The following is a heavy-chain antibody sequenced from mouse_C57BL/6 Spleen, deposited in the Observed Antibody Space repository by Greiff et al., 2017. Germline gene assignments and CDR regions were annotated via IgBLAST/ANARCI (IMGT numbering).Heavy chain of an antibody. V-gene: IGHV1-50*01. D-gene: IGHD4-1*01. J-gene: IGHJ1*03. CDR3: ARGRANWDVLWYFDV. Sequence: VQLQQPGAELVKPGASVKLSCKASGYTFTSYWMQWVKQRPGQGLEWIGEIDPSDSYTNYNQKFKGKATLTVDQSSSTAYMQLSSLTSEDSAVYYCARGRANWDVLWYFDVWGTGTTVTVSS. CDR1: GYTFTSYW. CDR2: IDPSDSYT.